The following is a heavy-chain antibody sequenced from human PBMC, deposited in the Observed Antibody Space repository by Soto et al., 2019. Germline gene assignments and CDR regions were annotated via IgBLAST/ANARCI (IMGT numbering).Heavy chain of an antibody. CDR2: IGSSGSTI. D-gene: IGHD3-10*01. J-gene: IGHJ4*02. V-gene: IGHV3-48*04. CDR1: GFTFSYFS. Sequence: EVQLVESGGGLVQPGGSLRLSCAASGFTFSYFSMTWVRQAPGKGLEWVSYIGSSGSTIYYADSVKGRFPISRDNAKDSLYMHLNCLRADDTAVYYCPRVSSGSLDYWGQGTLVTDAS. CDR3: PRVSSGSLDY.